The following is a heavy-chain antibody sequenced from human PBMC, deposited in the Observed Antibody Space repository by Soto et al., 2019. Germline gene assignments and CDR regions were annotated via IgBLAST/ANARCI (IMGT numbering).Heavy chain of an antibody. J-gene: IGHJ4*02. Sequence: QVHLVESGGGVVQPGRSLRLSCAASGLTLRTYVLHWVRQVPGKGLEWVASISDVGTNQNYADSVKGRFTISRDNSRNTLYLELNSLRIDDTAMYYCARDSTRWMQPNRASVEYLDYWGQGTLVSVSS. CDR2: ISDVGTNQ. CDR1: GLTLRTYV. V-gene: IGHV3-30-3*01. CDR3: ARDSTRWMQPNRASVEYLDY. D-gene: IGHD5-18*01.